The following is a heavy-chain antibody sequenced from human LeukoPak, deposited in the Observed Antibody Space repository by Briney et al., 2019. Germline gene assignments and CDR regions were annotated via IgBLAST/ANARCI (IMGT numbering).Heavy chain of an antibody. V-gene: IGHV3-33*06. CDR2: IWYDGSNK. J-gene: IGHJ4*02. Sequence: GGSLRLSCAASGFTFSSYGMHWVRQAPGKGLEWVAVIWYDGSNKYYADSVKGRFTISRDNSKNTLYLQMNSLRAEDTAVYYCAKDSSWNDRRFDYWGQGTLVTVSS. CDR3: AKDSSWNDRRFDY. D-gene: IGHD1-1*01. CDR1: GFTFSSYG.